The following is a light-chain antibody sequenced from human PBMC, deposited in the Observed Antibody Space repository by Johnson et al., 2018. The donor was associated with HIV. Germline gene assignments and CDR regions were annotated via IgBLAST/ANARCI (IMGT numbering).Light chain of an antibody. J-gene: IGLJ1*01. CDR2: DNN. CDR3: GTWDSSLSAGGV. CDR1: SYNIGNNL. V-gene: IGLV1-51*01. Sequence: QSALTQPPSVSAAPGQKVTISCSGSSYNIGNNLVSWYQQLPGSAPTLVIHDNNKRPSGIPDRFSGSKSGTSATLGITGLQTGDEADYYCGTWDSSLSAGGVFGTGTKVTVL.